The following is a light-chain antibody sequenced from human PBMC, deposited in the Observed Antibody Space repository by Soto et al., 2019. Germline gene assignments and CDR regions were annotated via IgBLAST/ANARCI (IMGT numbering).Light chain of an antibody. CDR2: KDS. V-gene: IGLV3-16*01. J-gene: IGLJ2*01. CDR1: ALPKKY. Sequence: SYELTQPPSVSVSLGQMARITCSGEALPKKYAYWYQQKPGQFPVLVIYKDSERPSGIAERFSGSSSGTIVTLTISGVQAEDEADYYCLSADSSGTHVVFGGGTQLTVL. CDR3: LSADSSGTHVV.